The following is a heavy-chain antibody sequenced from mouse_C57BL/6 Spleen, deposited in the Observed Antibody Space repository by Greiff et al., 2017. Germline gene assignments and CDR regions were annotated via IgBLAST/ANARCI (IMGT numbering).Heavy chain of an antibody. CDR2: INPSSGYT. CDR3: ARSGSNYYAMDY. D-gene: IGHD2-5*01. V-gene: IGHV1-4*01. CDR1: GYTFTSYT. J-gene: IGHJ4*01. Sequence: LQESGAELARPGASVKMSCKASGYTFTSYTMHWVKQRPGQGLEWIGYINPSSGYTKYNQKFQDKATLTADKSSSTAYMQLSSLTSEDSAVYYCARSGSNYYAMDYWGQGTSVTVSS.